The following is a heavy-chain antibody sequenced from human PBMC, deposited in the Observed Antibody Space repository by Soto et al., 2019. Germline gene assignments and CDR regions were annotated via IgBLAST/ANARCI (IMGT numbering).Heavy chain of an antibody. CDR2: IRSKANSYAT. D-gene: IGHD3-10*01. V-gene: IGHV3-73*02. CDR3: TRLVMVRDLHDRDY. Sequence: EVQLVESGGGLVQPGGSLKLSCAASGFTFSGSAMHWVRQASGKGLEWVGRIRSKANSYATAYAASVKGRFTISRDDSKNTAYLQMNSLKTEDTAVYYCTRLVMVRDLHDRDYWGQGTLVTVSS. CDR1: GFTFSGSA. J-gene: IGHJ4*02.